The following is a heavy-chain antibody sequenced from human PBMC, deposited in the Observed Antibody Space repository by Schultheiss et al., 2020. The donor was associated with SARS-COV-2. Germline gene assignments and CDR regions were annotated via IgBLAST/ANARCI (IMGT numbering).Heavy chain of an antibody. CDR1: GYTFTSYH. V-gene: IGHV1-18*04. Sequence: ASVKVSCKASGYTFTSYHMHWVRQAPGEGLEWVGKISAYNGNTNYAQRLQGRVTMTTDTSTSTVYMELSSLRSEDTAVYYCARRQWDYWGQGTLVTVSS. CDR2: ISAYNGNT. J-gene: IGHJ4*02. CDR3: ARRQWDY. D-gene: IGHD6-19*01.